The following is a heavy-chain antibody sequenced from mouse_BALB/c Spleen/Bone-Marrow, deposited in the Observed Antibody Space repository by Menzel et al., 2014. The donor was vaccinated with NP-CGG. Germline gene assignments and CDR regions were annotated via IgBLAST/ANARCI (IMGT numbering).Heavy chain of an antibody. CDR2: INPSSGYT. CDR3: AGGGGVRRRCVYY. Sequence: VQLQQSGAELARPGASVKMSCKASGYTFTSYTMHWVKQRPGQGLEWIGYINPSSGYTNYNQKFKDKATLTADKSSSTAYKQLSNLTSEDFAVYYCAGGGGVRRRCVYYWGQGTTLTVSS. J-gene: IGHJ2*01. D-gene: IGHD2-14*01. V-gene: IGHV1-4*01. CDR1: GYTFTSYT.